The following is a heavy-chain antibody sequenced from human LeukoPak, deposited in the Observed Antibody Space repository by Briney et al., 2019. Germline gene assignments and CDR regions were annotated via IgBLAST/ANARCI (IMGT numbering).Heavy chain of an antibody. D-gene: IGHD4-17*01. CDR3: ARGFLDTVSDWFDP. CDR2: INVGNGDT. CDR1: GYTFTRYP. Sequence: GASVKVSCKASGYTFTRYPMHWVRQVPGQRLEWMGWINVGNGDTKYSQKLQGRVTMTTDTSTSTAYMELRSLRSDDTAVYYCARGFLDTVSDWFDPWGQGTLVTVSS. V-gene: IGHV1-3*01. J-gene: IGHJ5*02.